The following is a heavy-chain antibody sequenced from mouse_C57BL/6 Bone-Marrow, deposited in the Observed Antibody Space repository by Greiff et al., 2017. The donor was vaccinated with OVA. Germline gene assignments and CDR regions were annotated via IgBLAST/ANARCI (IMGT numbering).Heavy chain of an antibody. D-gene: IGHD1-1*02. J-gene: IGHJ2*01. CDR3: ASRGGNSFDY. V-gene: IGHV1-26*01. CDR2: INPNNGGT. Sequence: VQLQQSGPELVKPGASVKISCKASGYTFTDYYMNWVKQSHGKSLEWIGDINPNNGGTSYNQKFKGKATLTVDKSSSTAYMELRSLTSEDSAVYYCASRGGNSFDYWGQGTTLTVSS. CDR1: GYTFTDYY.